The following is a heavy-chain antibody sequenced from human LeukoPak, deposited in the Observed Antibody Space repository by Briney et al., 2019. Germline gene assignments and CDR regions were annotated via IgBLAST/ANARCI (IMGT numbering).Heavy chain of an antibody. V-gene: IGHV3-30-3*01. Sequence: PGGSLRLSCAASGFTFNNYAMSWVRQAPGKGLEWVAVISYDGSNKYYADSVKGRFTISRDNSKNTLYLQMNSLRAEDTAVYYCARTMVRAIADYYYGMDVWGQGTTVTVSS. CDR2: ISYDGSNK. CDR3: ARTMVRAIADYYYGMDV. J-gene: IGHJ6*02. D-gene: IGHD3-10*01. CDR1: GFTFNNYA.